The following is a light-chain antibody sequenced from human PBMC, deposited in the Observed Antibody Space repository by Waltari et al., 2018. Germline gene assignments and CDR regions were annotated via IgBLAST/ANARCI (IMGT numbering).Light chain of an antibody. CDR2: WAS. CDR3: QQYLSAPMYT. Sequence: DIVITPFPDSLAVSLGERATITCKSRQSVFSSSNDQNYLAWYHQKPGHPPKLVIYWASTRDFGVPDRFSGSGSGTDFTLTITKLQPEDVGVYYCQQYLSAPMYTFGQGTKLEIK. CDR1: QSVFSSSNDQNY. V-gene: IGKV4-1*01. J-gene: IGKJ2*01.